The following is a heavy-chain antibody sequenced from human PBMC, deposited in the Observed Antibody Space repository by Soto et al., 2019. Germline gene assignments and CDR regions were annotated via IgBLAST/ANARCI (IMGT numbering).Heavy chain of an antibody. V-gene: IGHV3-48*02. Sequence: EVQLVESGGGLIQPGGSLRLSCAASGFTFDSYAMTWVRQAPGKGLQWVSYIGSSGTSVYYADSVKGRFTISRDNGKNSLYLQMNSLRDEDTAVYYCGGPGGDGMDVWGQGTTVTVSS. D-gene: IGHD3-10*01. J-gene: IGHJ6*02. CDR3: GGPGGDGMDV. CDR1: GFTFDSYA. CDR2: IGSSGTSV.